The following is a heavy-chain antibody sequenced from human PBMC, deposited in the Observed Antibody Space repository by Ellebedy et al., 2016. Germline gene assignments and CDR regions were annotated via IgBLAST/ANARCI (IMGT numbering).Heavy chain of an antibody. CDR2: IIPIFGTA. CDR1: GGTFSSYA. J-gene: IGHJ3*02. D-gene: IGHD1-26*01. CDR3: ARAVGGSEDDAFDI. Sequence: SVKVSCXASGGTFSSYAISWVRQAPGQGLEWMGGIIPIFGTANYAQKFQGRVTITADKSTSTAYMELSSLRSEDTAVYYCARAVGGSEDDAFDIWGQGTMVTVSS. V-gene: IGHV1-69*06.